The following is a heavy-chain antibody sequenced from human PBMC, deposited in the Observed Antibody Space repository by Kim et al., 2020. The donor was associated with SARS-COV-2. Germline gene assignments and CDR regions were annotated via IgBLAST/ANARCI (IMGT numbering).Heavy chain of an antibody. CDR1: GFTFSSYE. CDR2: ISSSGSTI. CDR3: ARTRSEYDSSGYYSAELDY. D-gene: IGHD3-22*01. J-gene: IGHJ4*02. V-gene: IGHV3-48*03. Sequence: GGSLRLSCAASGFTFSSYEMNWVRQAPGKGLEWVSYISSSGSTIYYADSVKGRFTISRDNAKNSLYLQMNSLRAEDTAVYYCARTRSEYDSSGYYSAELDYWGQGTLVTVSS.